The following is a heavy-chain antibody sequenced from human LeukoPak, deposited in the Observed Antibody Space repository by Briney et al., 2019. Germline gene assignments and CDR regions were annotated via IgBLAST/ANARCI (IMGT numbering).Heavy chain of an antibody. D-gene: IGHD6-19*01. CDR3: ASGIAVAGPNWFDP. Sequence: SETLSLTCAVYGGSFSGYYWSWIRQPPGKGLEWIGEINHSGSTNYNPSLKSRVTISVDTSKNQFSLKLSSVTAADTAVYYCASGIAVAGPNWFDPWGQGTLVTVSS. CDR1: GGSFSGYY. V-gene: IGHV4-34*01. J-gene: IGHJ5*02. CDR2: INHSGST.